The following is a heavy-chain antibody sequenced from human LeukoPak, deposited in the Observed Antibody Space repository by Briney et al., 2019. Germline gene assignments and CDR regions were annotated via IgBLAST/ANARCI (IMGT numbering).Heavy chain of an antibody. D-gene: IGHD3-10*01. CDR1: GISIIRDT. Sequence: PSETLSLTCTVSGISIIRDTWSWIRQPPGKGLEWIGYLYYSGSTGYNPSLRSRVTMSVDTSNNHFFLKLSSVTGADTAVYYCARGDRVGSSGYYFDNWGQGTLVTVSS. J-gene: IGHJ4*02. V-gene: IGHV4-59*01. CDR2: LYYSGST. CDR3: ARGDRVGSSGYYFDN.